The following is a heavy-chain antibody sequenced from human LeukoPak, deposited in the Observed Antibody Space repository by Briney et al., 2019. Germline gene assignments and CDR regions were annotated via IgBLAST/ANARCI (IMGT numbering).Heavy chain of an antibody. CDR2: IGGSGGST. D-gene: IGHD3-22*01. CDR3: AKTRDYYDNSGLNYYFDY. J-gene: IGHJ4*02. CDR1: GFPFSAYA. Sequence: PGGSLRLSCAASGFPFSAYAMTWVRQAPGKGLEWVSVIGGSGGSTYYGDSVKGRFTISRDNSKNTLHLQMNSLRAEDTAVYYCAKTRDYYDNSGLNYYFDYWGQGTLVTVSS. V-gene: IGHV3-23*01.